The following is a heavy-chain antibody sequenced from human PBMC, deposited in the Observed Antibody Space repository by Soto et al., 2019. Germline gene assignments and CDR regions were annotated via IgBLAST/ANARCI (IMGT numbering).Heavy chain of an antibody. J-gene: IGHJ4*02. D-gene: IGHD3-22*01. V-gene: IGHV3-11*06. Sequence: PGGSLRLSCAASGFTFSDYYMSWIRQAPGKGLEWVSYISSSSSYTNYADSVKGRFTISRDNAKNSLYLQMNSLRAEDTAVYYCARDLREIYYYDSSGYYPLDYWGQGTLVTVSS. CDR1: GFTFSDYY. CDR2: ISSSSSYT. CDR3: ARDLREIYYYDSSGYYPLDY.